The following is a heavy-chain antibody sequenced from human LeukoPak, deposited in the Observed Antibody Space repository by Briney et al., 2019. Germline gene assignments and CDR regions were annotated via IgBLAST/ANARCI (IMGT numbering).Heavy chain of an antibody. CDR3: ARDQGIIVGATAPYYYYYGMDV. V-gene: IGHV3-30-3*01. CDR2: ISYDGSNK. D-gene: IGHD1-26*01. J-gene: IGHJ6*02. Sequence: QSGGSLRLSCAASGFTFSSYAMHWVRQAPGKGLEWVAVISYDGSNKYYADSVKGRFTISRDNSKNTLYLQMNSLRAEDTAVYYCARDQGIIVGATAPYYYYYGMDVWGQGTTVTVSS. CDR1: GFTFSSYA.